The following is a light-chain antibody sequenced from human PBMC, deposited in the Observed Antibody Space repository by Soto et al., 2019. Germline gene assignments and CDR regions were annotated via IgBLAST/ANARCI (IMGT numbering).Light chain of an antibody. Sequence: SYELTQPPSVSVAPGQTARITCGGNNIGSKNVHWYQQKSGQAPVLVVYDESDRPSGIPERFSGSNSRDTATLTISRVEAGDEADYYCQVWDRLSDYVFGSGKKLTVL. V-gene: IGLV3-21*02. CDR2: DES. CDR3: QVWDRLSDYV. CDR1: NIGSKN. J-gene: IGLJ1*01.